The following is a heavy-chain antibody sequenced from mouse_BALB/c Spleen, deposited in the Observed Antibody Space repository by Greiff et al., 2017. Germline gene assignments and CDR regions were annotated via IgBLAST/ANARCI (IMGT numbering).Heavy chain of an antibody. J-gene: IGHJ3*01. CDR2: ISTYYGNT. D-gene: IGHD1-1*01. CDR1: GYTFPDYA. Sequence: VQLQQSGPGLVRPGVSVKISCTGSGYTFPDYAMHWVKQSHAKSLEWIGVISTYYGNTNYNQKFKGKATMTVDKSSSTAYMELARLTSEDSAIYYCARDYYGSSAYWGQGTLVTVSA. CDR3: ARDYYGSSAY. V-gene: IGHV1-67*01.